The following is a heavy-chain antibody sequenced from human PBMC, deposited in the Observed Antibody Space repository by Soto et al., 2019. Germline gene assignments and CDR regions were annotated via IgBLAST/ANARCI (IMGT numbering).Heavy chain of an antibody. CDR1: GFSFSISP. CDR3: ARDPKTSGGQHWAFNYFDS. J-gene: IGHJ4*02. V-gene: IGHV3-30-3*01. Sequence: QVQLVESGGGVVKPGRSLRLSCAASGFSFSISPMHWVRRAPGKGPEWVALISYDGTNKFYADSVKGRFTISRDNSKSTLYLQVDSLRPEDAAVYYCARDPKTSGGQHWAFNYFDSWGQGTLVTVSS. CDR2: ISYDGTNK. D-gene: IGHD7-27*01.